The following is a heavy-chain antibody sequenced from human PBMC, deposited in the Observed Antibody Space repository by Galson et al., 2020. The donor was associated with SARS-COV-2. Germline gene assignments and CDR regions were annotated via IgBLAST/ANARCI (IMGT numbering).Heavy chain of an antibody. CDR1: GFTFSSYA. CDR2: ISYDGSNK. V-gene: IGHV3-30*04. CDR3: ARPYNGSYYGNFDY. Sequence: SCAASGFTFSSYAMHWVRQAPGKGLEWVAVISYDGSNKYYADSVKGRFTISRDNSKNTLYLQMNSLRAEDTAVYYCARPYNGSYYGNFDYWGQGTLVTVSS. J-gene: IGHJ4*02. D-gene: IGHD1-26*01.